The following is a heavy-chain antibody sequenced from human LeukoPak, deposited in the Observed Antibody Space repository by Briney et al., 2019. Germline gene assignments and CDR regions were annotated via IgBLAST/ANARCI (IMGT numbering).Heavy chain of an antibody. CDR2: ISYDGSNK. V-gene: IGHV3-30*04. Sequence: PGGSLRLSCAASGFTFSSYAMHWVRQAPGKGLEWVAVISYDGSNKYYADSVKGRFTISRDNSKNTLYLQMNSLRAEDTVVYYRARSPDVVVPAAPYWGQGTLVTVSS. CDR1: GFTFSSYA. J-gene: IGHJ4*02. CDR3: ARSPDVVVPAAPY. D-gene: IGHD2-2*01.